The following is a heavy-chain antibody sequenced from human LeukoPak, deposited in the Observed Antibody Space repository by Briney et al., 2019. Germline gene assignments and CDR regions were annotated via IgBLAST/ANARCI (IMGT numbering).Heavy chain of an antibody. CDR3: ARALMVRGVITYYYFDY. J-gene: IGHJ4*02. CDR1: GGSVSSGSYY. Sequence: SETLYLTCTVSGGSVSSGSYYWSWIRQPPGKGLEWIGYIYYSGSTNYNPSLKSRVTISVDTSKNQFSLKLSSVTAADTAVYYCARALMVRGVITYYYFDYWGQGTLVTVSS. D-gene: IGHD3-10*01. V-gene: IGHV4-61*01. CDR2: IYYSGST.